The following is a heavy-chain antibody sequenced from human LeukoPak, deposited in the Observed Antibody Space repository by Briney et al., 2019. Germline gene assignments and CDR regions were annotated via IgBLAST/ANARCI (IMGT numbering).Heavy chain of an antibody. Sequence: GGSLRLSCAACGFTVSSNYMSWVRQGPGKGLEWVSVIYSGGSIYYADSVKGRFTISRDNSKNTLYLQMNSLRAEDTAVYYCARGGGSYYVTDHWGQGILVTLSS. J-gene: IGHJ4*02. CDR2: IYSGGSI. D-gene: IGHD1-26*01. CDR3: ARGGGSYYVTDH. V-gene: IGHV3-53*01. CDR1: GFTVSSNY.